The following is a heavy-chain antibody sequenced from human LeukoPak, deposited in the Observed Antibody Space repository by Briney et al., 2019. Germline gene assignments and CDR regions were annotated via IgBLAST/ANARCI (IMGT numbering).Heavy chain of an antibody. Sequence: SETLSLTCTVSGGSISSSSYYWSWIRQPAGKGLEWIGRIYTSGSTNYNPSLKSRVTMSVDTSKNQFSLKLSSVTAADTAVYYCARDYRSGSSWYWSIATYFDYWGQGTLVTVSS. V-gene: IGHV4-61*02. J-gene: IGHJ4*02. CDR2: IYTSGST. D-gene: IGHD6-13*01. CDR1: GGSISSSSYY. CDR3: ARDYRSGSSWYWSIATYFDY.